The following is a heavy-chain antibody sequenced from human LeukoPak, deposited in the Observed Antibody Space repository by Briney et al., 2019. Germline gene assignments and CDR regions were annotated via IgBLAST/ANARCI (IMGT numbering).Heavy chain of an antibody. J-gene: IGHJ4*02. CDR2: INHSEST. V-gene: IGHV4-34*01. Sequence: SETLSLTCAVYGGSFSNYYWSWVRQPPGKGLEWIGEINHSESTNYNPSLKSRVTISVDTSKNQFSLNLTSVTAADTAVYYCARGCPVNTAMMHVDYWGQGTLVTVSS. D-gene: IGHD5-18*01. CDR3: ARGCPVNTAMMHVDY. CDR1: GGSFSNYY.